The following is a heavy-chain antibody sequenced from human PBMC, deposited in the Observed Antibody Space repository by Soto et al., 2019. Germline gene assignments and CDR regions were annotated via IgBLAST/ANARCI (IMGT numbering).Heavy chain of an antibody. CDR2: LSSSGGTT. J-gene: IGHJ6*02. D-gene: IGHD6-19*01. CDR1: GFTFSSNA. Sequence: EVQLLESGGVLVQPGGSLRLSCAASGFTFSSNAMSWVRQAPGKGLEWVSALSSSGGTTYYADSVKGRFTISRDNSNNTLYLQMSSLRAEDTAVYYCATRYSSGLYRVGCYGMDVWGQGTTVTVSS. CDR3: ATRYSSGLYRVGCYGMDV. V-gene: IGHV3-23*01.